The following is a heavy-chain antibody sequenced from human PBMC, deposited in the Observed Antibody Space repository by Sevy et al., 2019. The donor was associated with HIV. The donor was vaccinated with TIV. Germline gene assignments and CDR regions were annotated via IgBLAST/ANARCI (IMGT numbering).Heavy chain of an antibody. CDR2: ISGSGGST. CDR1: GFTFSSYA. Sequence: GGSLRLSCAASGFTFSSYAMSWVRQAPGKGLEWDSAISGSGGSTYYADSAKGRFTISRDNSKNTLYLQMNSLRAEDTAVYYCAKDHRGRAIVVVPAAMFYWGQGTLVTVSS. CDR3: AKDHRGRAIVVVPAAMFY. V-gene: IGHV3-23*01. J-gene: IGHJ4*02. D-gene: IGHD2-2*01.